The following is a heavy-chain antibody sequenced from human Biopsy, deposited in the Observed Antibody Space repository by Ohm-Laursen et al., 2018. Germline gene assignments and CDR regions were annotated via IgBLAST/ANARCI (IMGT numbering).Heavy chain of an antibody. CDR2: IYPGGST. J-gene: IGHJ5*02. D-gene: IGHD3-22*01. Sequence: PGTLSLTCNVSGGDINNYYWSWIRQPAGKGLELIGRIYPGGSTNYNPSLKSRVTMSVDTSKKQLSLRLRSVTAADTAMYYCARGDYFDSNGYFWFDPWGQGTLVTVSS. CDR1: GGDINNYY. V-gene: IGHV4-4*07. CDR3: ARGDYFDSNGYFWFDP.